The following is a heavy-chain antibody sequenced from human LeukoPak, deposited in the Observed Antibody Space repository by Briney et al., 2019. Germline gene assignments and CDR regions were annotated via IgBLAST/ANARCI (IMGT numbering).Heavy chain of an antibody. CDR3: ARHTEGVGPDY. J-gene: IGHJ4*02. Sequence: PSETLSLTCTVSGGSISSYYWGWIRQPPGKGLEWIGYIYYSGSTSYNPSLKSRVTISVDTSKNQFSLKLSSVTAADTAVYYCARHTEGVGPDYWGQGTLVTVSS. CDR2: IYYSGST. D-gene: IGHD1-26*01. V-gene: IGHV4-59*08. CDR1: GGSISSYY.